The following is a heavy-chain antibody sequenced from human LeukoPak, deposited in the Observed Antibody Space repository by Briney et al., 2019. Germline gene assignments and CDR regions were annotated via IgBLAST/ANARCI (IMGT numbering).Heavy chain of an antibody. CDR2: IRSKAYGGTT. Sequence: GGSLRLSCTASGFTFGDYAMSWFRQAPGKGLEWVGFIRSKAYGGTTEYAASVKGRFTISRDVSKSIAYLQMNSLKTEDTAVYYCTRDLYYDSSGYIDYWGQGTLVTVSS. V-gene: IGHV3-49*03. CDR1: GFTFGDYA. J-gene: IGHJ4*02. D-gene: IGHD3-22*01. CDR3: TRDLYYDSSGYIDY.